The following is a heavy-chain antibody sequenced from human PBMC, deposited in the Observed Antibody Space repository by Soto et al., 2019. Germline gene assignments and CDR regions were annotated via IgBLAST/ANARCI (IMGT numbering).Heavy chain of an antibody. D-gene: IGHD2-15*01. J-gene: IGHJ4*02. CDR1: GFTFSSYA. V-gene: IGHV3-30-3*01. CDR3: ARAEDILVAAAAISF. Sequence: PGGSLTLSCAASGFTFSSYAMHWVRQAPGKGLEWVAVIKHDGSKKYYADSVKGRFTISRENPKNTLYLQMNTVRAEDTAVYYCARAEDILVAAAAISFWGQGTQVTVYS. CDR2: IKHDGSKK.